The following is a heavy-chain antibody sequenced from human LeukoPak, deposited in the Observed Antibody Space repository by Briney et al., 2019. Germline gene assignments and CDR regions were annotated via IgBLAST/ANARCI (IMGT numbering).Heavy chain of an antibody. V-gene: IGHV1-8*03. J-gene: IGHJ3*02. Sequence: ASVKVSCKGSGYTFTMYDINWVRQATGQGLEWMGWMNPNSGNTDYAQKFQGRVTITGNPSIRTAYMELSSLKSEDTAVYYCARAATRGRGAFDIWGQGTMVTVSS. CDR3: ARAATRGRGAFDI. CDR1: GYTFTMYD. CDR2: MNPNSGNT. D-gene: IGHD3-10*01.